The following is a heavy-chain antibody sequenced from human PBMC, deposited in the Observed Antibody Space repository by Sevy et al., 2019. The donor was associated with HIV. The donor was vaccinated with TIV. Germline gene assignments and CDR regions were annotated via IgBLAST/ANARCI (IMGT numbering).Heavy chain of an antibody. CDR1: GFTISSYG. CDR3: ARQLGYCSSTSCYPYYYYYGMDV. CDR2: ISYDGSNK. D-gene: IGHD2-2*01. J-gene: IGHJ6*02. V-gene: IGHV3-30*03. Sequence: GGSLRLSCAASGFTISSYGMHWVRQAPGKGLEWVAVISYDGSNKYYADSVKGRFTISRYNSKNTLYLQMNSLRAEDTTVYYCARQLGYCSSTSCYPYYYYYGMDVWGQGTTVTVSS.